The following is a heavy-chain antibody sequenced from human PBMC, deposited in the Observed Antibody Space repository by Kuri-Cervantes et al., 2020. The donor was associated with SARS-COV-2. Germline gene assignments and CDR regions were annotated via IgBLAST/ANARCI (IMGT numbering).Heavy chain of an antibody. CDR1: GYSISSSNW. V-gene: IGHV4-28*03. D-gene: IGHD3-22*01. Sequence: SETLSLTWAVSGYSISSSNWWGWIRQPPRKGLEWIGYIYYSGSTNYNPSLKSRVTISVDTSKNQFSLTLSSVTAADTYVYYCARDRNGYYYDSSGYQEYYYYGMDVWGQGTTVTVSS. J-gene: IGHJ6*02. CDR2: IYYSGST. CDR3: ARDRNGYYYDSSGYQEYYYYGMDV.